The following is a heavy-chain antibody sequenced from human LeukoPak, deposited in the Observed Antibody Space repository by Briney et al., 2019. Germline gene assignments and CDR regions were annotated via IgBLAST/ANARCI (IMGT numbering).Heavy chain of an antibody. CDR2: TSGSGSST. V-gene: IGHV3-23*01. Sequence: TGGSLRLSCAASEFTFSSFAMNWVRQAPGKGLDWVSGTSGSGSSTYYADSVKGRFTISRDNSKNTLYLQINSLRAEDTAVYYCAKDTKLTSGFIYYYYNSMDVWGQGTTVTVSS. J-gene: IGHJ6*02. CDR3: AKDTKLTSGFIYYYYNSMDV. CDR1: EFTFSSFA. D-gene: IGHD3-22*01.